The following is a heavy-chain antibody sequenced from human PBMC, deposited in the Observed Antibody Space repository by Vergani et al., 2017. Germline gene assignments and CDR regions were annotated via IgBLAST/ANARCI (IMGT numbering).Heavy chain of an antibody. CDR1: GFTFSSYA. CDR2: ISGSGGSA. V-gene: IGHV3-23*01. J-gene: IGHJ5*02. D-gene: IGHD2-2*01. Sequence: EVQLLESGGGLVQPGGSLRLSCAASGFTFSSYAMSWVRQAPGKGLEWVSAISGSGGSAYYADSVKGRFTIARDTSKNTLYLQMNSLRAEDTAVYYCAKTASCSSTSCPWGQGTLVTVSS. CDR3: AKTASCSSTSCP.